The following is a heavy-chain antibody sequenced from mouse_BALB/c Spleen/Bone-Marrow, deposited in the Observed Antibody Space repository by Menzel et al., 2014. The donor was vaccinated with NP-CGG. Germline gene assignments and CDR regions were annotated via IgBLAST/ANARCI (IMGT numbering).Heavy chain of an antibody. J-gene: IGHJ2*01. CDR2: ILPGSGST. CDR1: GYTISSYW. Sequence: VQRVESGAELMKPGASVKISCKATGYTISSYWIEWVKQRPGHGLEWIEEILPGSGSTNYSEKFKGKATFTADTSSNTAYMQLSSLTSEDSAVYYCAREDYYGSSYGDYWGQGTTLAVSS. V-gene: IGHV1-9*01. CDR3: AREDYYGSSYGDY. D-gene: IGHD1-1*01.